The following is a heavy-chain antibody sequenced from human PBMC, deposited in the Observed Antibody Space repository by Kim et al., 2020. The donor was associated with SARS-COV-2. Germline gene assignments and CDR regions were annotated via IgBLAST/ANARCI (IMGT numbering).Heavy chain of an antibody. CDR1: GFTFSSYA. Sequence: GGSLRLSCAASGFTFSSYAMSWVRQAPGKGLEWVSVIYSGGSSTYYADSVKGRFTISRDNSKNTLYLQMNSLRAEDTAVYYCAKGGTYYYDSSGYYENWGQGTLVTVSS. CDR2: IYSGGSST. V-gene: IGHV3-23*03. J-gene: IGHJ4*02. D-gene: IGHD3-22*01. CDR3: AKGGTYYYDSSGYYEN.